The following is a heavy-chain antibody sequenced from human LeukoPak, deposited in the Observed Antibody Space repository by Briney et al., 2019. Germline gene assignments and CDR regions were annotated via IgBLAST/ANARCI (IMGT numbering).Heavy chain of an antibody. CDR1: GFTFSSYA. J-gene: IGHJ3*02. CDR3: AKLDDYDSSGYYFDAFDI. D-gene: IGHD3-22*01. Sequence: PGGSLRLSCAASGFTFSSYAMHWVRQAPGKGLEWVAVISYDGSNKYYADSVKGRFTISRDNSKNTLYLQMNSLRAEDTAVYYCAKLDDYDSSGYYFDAFDIWGQGTMVTVSS. V-gene: IGHV3-30*18. CDR2: ISYDGSNK.